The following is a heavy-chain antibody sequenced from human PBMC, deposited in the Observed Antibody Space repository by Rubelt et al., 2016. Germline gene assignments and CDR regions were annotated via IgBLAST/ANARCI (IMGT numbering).Heavy chain of an antibody. CDR2: ISGGGTTT. J-gene: IGHJ4*02. Sequence: QVQLVESGGGVVQPGRSLRLSCAASGFTFSSYAMHWVRQAPGKGLEWVSFISGGGTTTSSAASVKGRFTISRDNSNNTLYLQMNNLRAEDTAVYYCARGGKVPFDYWGQGTLVTVSS. CDR3: ARGGKVPFDY. CDR1: GFTFSSYA. D-gene: IGHD4-23*01. V-gene: IGHV3-NL1*01.